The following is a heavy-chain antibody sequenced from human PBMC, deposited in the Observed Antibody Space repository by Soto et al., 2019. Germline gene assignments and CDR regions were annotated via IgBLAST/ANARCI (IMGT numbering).Heavy chain of an antibody. D-gene: IGHD2-2*02. CDR3: ARDRGVPAAIGYYYYYMDV. CDR2: IYSGGST. J-gene: IGHJ6*03. CDR1: GFTVSSNY. Sequence: GGSLRLSCAASGFTVSSNYMSWVRQAPGKGLEWVSVIYSGGSTYYADSAKGRFNISRDNSKNTLYLQMNSLRAEDTAVYYCARDRGVPAAIGYYYYYMDVWGKGTTVTVSS. V-gene: IGHV3-66*01.